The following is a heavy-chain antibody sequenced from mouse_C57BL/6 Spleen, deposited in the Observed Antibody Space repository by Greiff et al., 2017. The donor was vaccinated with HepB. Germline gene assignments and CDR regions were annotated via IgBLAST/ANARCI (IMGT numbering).Heavy chain of an antibody. D-gene: IGHD1-1*01. Sequence: QVHVKQPGAELVRPGSSVKLSCKASGYTFTSYWMHWVKQRPIQGLEWIGNIDPSDSETHYNQKFKDKATLTVDKSSSTAYMQLSSLTSEDSAVYYCARWRGDNYYGSSYGYFDVWGTGTTVTVSS. CDR2: IDPSDSET. CDR3: ARWRGDNYYGSSYGYFDV. CDR1: GYTFTSYW. J-gene: IGHJ1*03. V-gene: IGHV1-52*01.